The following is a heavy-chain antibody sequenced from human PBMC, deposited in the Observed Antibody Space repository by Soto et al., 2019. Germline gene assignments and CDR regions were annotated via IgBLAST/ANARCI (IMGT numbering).Heavy chain of an antibody. CDR1: GGTFSSYA. CDR3: ARVKDGGTSGVPYYYGMDV. CDR2: IIPIFGTA. J-gene: IGHJ6*02. Sequence: QVQLVQSGAEVKKPGSSVKVSCKASGGTFSSYAISWVRQAPGQGLEWMGGIIPIFGTANYAQKFQGRVTIPADEDTSTAYGELSSLRSEDTAVYYCARVKDGGTSGVPYYYGMDVWGQGTTVTFSS. V-gene: IGHV1-69*01. D-gene: IGHD2-15*01.